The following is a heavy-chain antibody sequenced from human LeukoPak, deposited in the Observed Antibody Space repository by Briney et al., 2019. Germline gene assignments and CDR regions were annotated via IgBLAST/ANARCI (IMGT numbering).Heavy chain of an antibody. CDR2: IQQDGSQK. CDR3: ARASNPWLQLS. J-gene: IGHJ4*02. Sequence: GGSLRLSCAASGFTFSSHSMNWVRQAPGKGLEWVANIQQDGSQKRYADSVRGRFTVSRDNAQTSLYLHMNSLRAEDTAVYYCARASNPWLQLSWGQGTLVTVSS. V-gene: IGHV3-7*03. CDR1: GFTFSSHS. D-gene: IGHD5-24*01.